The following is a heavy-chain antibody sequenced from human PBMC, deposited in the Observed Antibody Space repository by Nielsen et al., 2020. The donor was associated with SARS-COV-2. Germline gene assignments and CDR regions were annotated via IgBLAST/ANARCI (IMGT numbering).Heavy chain of an antibody. CDR2: ISAYNGNT. V-gene: IGHV1-18*01. CDR3: ASTGSGSPLPYYYYGMDV. J-gene: IGHJ6*02. Sequence: WVRQAPGQGLEWMGWISAYNGNTNYAQKVQGRVTMTTDTSTSTAYMELRSLRSDDTAVYYCASTGSGSPLPYYYYGMDVWGQGTTVTVSS. D-gene: IGHD1-1*01.